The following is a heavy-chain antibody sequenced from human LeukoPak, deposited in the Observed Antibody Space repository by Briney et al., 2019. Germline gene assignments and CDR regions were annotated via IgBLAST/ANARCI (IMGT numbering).Heavy chain of an antibody. CDR3: AKGGGYSYGPSAPIDY. D-gene: IGHD5-18*01. J-gene: IGHJ4*02. Sequence: GGSLRLSCAASGFTFSSYGMHWVRQAPGKGLEWVAVISYDGSNKYYADSVKGRFTISRDNSKNTLYLQMNSLRAEDTAVYYCAKGGGYSYGPSAPIDYWGQGTLVTASS. CDR1: GFTFSSYG. V-gene: IGHV3-30*18. CDR2: ISYDGSNK.